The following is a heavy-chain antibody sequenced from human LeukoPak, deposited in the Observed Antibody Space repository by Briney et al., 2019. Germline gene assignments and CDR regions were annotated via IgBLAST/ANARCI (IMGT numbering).Heavy chain of an antibody. CDR1: GGSISGYH. J-gene: IGHJ4*02. CDR2: IYYSGST. CDR3: ARGQVELPY. D-gene: IGHD1-1*01. Sequence: SETLSLTCTVSGGSISGYHWSWIRQPPGKGLEWIGYIYYSGSTGYNPSLKSRVIISLDTSKNQVSLESTSVTAADTAVYYCARGQVELPYWGQGTLVTVSS. V-gene: IGHV4-59*01.